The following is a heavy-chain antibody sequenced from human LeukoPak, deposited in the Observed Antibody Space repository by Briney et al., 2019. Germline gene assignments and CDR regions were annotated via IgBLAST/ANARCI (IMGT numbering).Heavy chain of an antibody. J-gene: IGHJ3*02. CDR3: ARGEVFFDI. CDR2: ISDSGDST. Sequence: GGSLRLSCAASGFTFSSYAMSWVRQAPGKGLEWVSGISDSGDSTYYADSVKGRLTISRDKSKNTLWLQMNSLRAEDTAVFYCARGEVFFDIWGQGTMVTVSS. CDR1: GFTFSSYA. D-gene: IGHD3-10*01. V-gene: IGHV3-23*01.